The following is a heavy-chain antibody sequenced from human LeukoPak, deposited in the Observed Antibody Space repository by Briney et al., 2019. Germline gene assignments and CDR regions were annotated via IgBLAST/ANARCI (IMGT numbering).Heavy chain of an antibody. Sequence: SETLTLTCTVSGGSISSSSYYWSWIRQPPGKGLEWIGYIYYTGTTYNNPSLQSRVTLSVDTSQTQFSLILSSVPAADPAVYYCARASLILNGYYIPSFFDYWGQGTLVTVSS. J-gene: IGHJ4*02. D-gene: IGHD3-9*01. CDR1: GGSISSSSYY. CDR3: ARASLILNGYYIPSFFDY. V-gene: IGHV4-61*01. CDR2: IYYTGTT.